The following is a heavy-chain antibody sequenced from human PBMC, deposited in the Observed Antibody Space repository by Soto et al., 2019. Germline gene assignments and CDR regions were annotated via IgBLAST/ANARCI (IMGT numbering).Heavy chain of an antibody. J-gene: IGHJ4*02. V-gene: IGHV3-23*01. Sequence: GGSLRLSCAASGFTFSNSAMTWVRQAPAKGLEWVSTIRDSDSGGSTFYADSVKGRFTISRDDPKNTLYLQMSSLRAEGTAMYYCAKVRVGIDVDFDYWGQGALVTVSS. CDR3: AKVRVGIDVDFDY. CDR1: GFTFSNSA. CDR2: IRDSDSGGST. D-gene: IGHD2-21*01.